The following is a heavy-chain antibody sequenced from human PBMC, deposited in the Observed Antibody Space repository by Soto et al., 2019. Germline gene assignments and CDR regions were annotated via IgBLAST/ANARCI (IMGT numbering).Heavy chain of an antibody. CDR1: GFTVSSNY. Sequence: GGSLRLSCAASGFTVSSNYMNWVRQAPGKGLEWVSVIFGGGSTYYADSVKGRFTISRHSSKNTLYLQMNSLRAEDTAVYYCASSSSWDHADLDVWGKGTTVTVAS. D-gene: IGHD6-13*01. V-gene: IGHV3-53*04. J-gene: IGHJ6*04. CDR2: IFGGGST. CDR3: ASSSSWDHADLDV.